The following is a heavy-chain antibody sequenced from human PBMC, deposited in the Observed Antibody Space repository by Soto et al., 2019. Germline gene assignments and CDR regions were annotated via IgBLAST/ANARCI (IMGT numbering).Heavy chain of an antibody. Sequence: QVQLVQSGAEVKKPGSSVKVSCKASGGTFSSYAISWVRQAPGQGLEWMGGIIPIFGTANYAQKFQGRVTITADESTSTAYIELSSLRSEDTAVYYCARESRDYVWGSYRTFDYWGQGTLVTVSS. CDR3: ARESRDYVWGSYRTFDY. CDR1: GGTFSSYA. D-gene: IGHD3-16*02. V-gene: IGHV1-69*01. CDR2: IIPIFGTA. J-gene: IGHJ4*02.